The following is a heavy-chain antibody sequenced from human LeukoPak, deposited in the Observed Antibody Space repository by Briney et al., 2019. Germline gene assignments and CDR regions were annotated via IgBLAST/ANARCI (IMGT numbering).Heavy chain of an antibody. Sequence: GGSLRLSCAASGFAFSNFAMTWVRQAPGKGLECVSLISGNGGATYYADSVKGRFTISRDNSKSTLFLQMNSLRADDTAVYYCAKGSGSPYYLDYWGQGTLVTVSS. CDR3: AKGSGSPYYLDY. J-gene: IGHJ4*02. CDR1: GFAFSNFA. D-gene: IGHD3-10*01. V-gene: IGHV3-23*01. CDR2: ISGNGGAT.